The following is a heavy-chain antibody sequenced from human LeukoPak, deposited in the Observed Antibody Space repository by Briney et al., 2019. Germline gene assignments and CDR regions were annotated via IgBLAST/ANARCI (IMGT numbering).Heavy chain of an antibody. CDR3: AKVPKSEAARSRYFDY. Sequence: GGSLRLSCAASGFTFSSYAMSWVRQAPGKGLEGVSAISGSGGSTYYADSVKGRFTISRDNSKNTLYLQMNSLRAEDTAVYYCAKVPKSEAARSRYFDYWGQGTLVTVSS. J-gene: IGHJ4*02. V-gene: IGHV3-23*01. CDR1: GFTFSSYA. D-gene: IGHD6-6*01. CDR2: ISGSGGST.